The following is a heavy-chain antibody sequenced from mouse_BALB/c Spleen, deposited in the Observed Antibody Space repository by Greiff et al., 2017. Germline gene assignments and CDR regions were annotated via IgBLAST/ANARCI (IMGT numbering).Heavy chain of an antibody. CDR2: IDPSDSYT. J-gene: IGHJ3*01. CDR1: GYTFTSYW. D-gene: IGHD2-3*01. Sequence: VKLQQPGAELVKPGASVKLSCKASGYTFTSYWMHWVKQRPGQGLEWIGEIDPSDSYTNYNQKFKGKATLTVDKSSSTAYMQLSSLTSEDSAVYYCARGYDGYYWFAYWGQGTLVTVSA. CDR3: ARGYDGYYWFAY. V-gene: IGHV1-69*02.